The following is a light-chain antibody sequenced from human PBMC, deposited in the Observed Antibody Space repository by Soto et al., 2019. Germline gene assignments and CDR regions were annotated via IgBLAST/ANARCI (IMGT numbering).Light chain of an antibody. CDR2: DAS. J-gene: IGKJ2*01. CDR3: HQPSIHPST. V-gene: IGKV1-5*01. Sequence: DIQMTQSPSTLSASVGDRVTITCRASQTMSNWLAWYQQKPGKAPKLLIYDASSLPSGLPPRFSGSGFGTDFTLTISSLQPGHFATYYCHQPSIHPSTFGQGTALEIK. CDR1: QTMSNW.